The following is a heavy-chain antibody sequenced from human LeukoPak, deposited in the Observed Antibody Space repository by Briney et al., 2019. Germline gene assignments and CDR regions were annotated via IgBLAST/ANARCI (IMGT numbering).Heavy chain of an antibody. D-gene: IGHD2-15*01. J-gene: IGHJ4*02. Sequence: SETLSLTCTVSGGSISSSNYYWGWIRQPPGTGLEWIGSIYYSGSTYYSPSLKSRVTISVDTSKNQFPLKLSSVTAADTAVYSWARPNIRFCRGGPCPKDGSDYGGRETLVTVSS. CDR3: ARPNIRFCRGGPCPKDGSDY. CDR1: GGSISSSNYY. CDR2: IYYSGST. V-gene: IGHV4-39*06.